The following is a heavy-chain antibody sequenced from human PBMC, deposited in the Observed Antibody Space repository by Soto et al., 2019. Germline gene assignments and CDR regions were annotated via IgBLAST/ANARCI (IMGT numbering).Heavy chain of an antibody. V-gene: IGHV3-48*01. J-gene: IGHJ4*02. CDR2: ISSSSSTI. CDR3: ARDRYYGSGSYYFDY. CDR1: GFTFSSYS. D-gene: IGHD3-10*01. Sequence: EVQLVESGGGLVQPGGSLRRSCAASGFTFSSYSMNWVRQAPGKGLEWVSYISSSSSTIYYGDSVKGRFTISRDNGQNSLYLQMNSLRAEDTAVYYCARDRYYGSGSYYFDYWGQGNLVTVSS.